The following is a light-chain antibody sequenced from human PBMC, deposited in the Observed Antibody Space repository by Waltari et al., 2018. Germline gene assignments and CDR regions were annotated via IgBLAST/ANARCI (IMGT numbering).Light chain of an antibody. J-gene: IGLJ2*01. CDR3: LLPFSGADVV. Sequence: QAVVTQEPSLTVSPGGTVTLTCGSNTGAVTSGHFPYWFQQKPGQAPVTLIYDASNRHSWPPARFSGSLLGGKAALTLSGAQPEDEADYYCLLPFSGADVVFGGGTKLTVL. V-gene: IGLV7-46*01. CDR1: TGAVTSGHF. CDR2: DAS.